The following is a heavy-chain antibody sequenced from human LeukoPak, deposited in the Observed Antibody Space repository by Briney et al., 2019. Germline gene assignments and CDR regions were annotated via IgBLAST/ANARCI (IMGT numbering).Heavy chain of an antibody. D-gene: IGHD3-9*01. CDR1: GYTFTSYG. CDR2: TSAYNGNT. Sequence: VASVKVSCKASGYTFTSYGISWVRQAPGQGLEWMGWTSAYNGNTNYAQKLQGRVTMTTDTSTSTAYMELRSLRSDDTAVYYCARGDYDILTGYSHNWFDPWGQGTLVTVSS. V-gene: IGHV1-18*01. CDR3: ARGDYDILTGYSHNWFDP. J-gene: IGHJ5*02.